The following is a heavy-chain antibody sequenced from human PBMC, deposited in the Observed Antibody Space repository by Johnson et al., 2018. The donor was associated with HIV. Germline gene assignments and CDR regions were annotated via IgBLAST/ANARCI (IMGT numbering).Heavy chain of an antibody. D-gene: IGHD6-19*01. CDR2: ISGSGGST. V-gene: IGHV3-23*04. CDR1: GFTFDDYA. J-gene: IGHJ3*02. Sequence: VQLVESGGGLVQPGRSLRLSCAASGFTFDDYAMHWVRQAPGKGLEWVSAISGSGGSTYYADSVKGRFTISRDNSKNTLYLQMNSLRAEDTAVYYCARIPGSGWEHDAFDIWGQGTMVTVSS. CDR3: ARIPGSGWEHDAFDI.